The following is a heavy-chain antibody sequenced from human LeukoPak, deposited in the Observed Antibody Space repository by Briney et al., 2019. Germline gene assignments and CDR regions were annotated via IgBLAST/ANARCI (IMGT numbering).Heavy chain of an antibody. D-gene: IGHD1-14*01. CDR1: GFTFNGHW. CDR2: INQGGSDK. CDR3: TRDLSRAEDD. J-gene: IGHJ4*02. V-gene: IGHV3-7*01. Sequence: PGGSLRLSCADSGFTFNGHWMSWVRQAPGKGLEWVANINQGGSDKYYVDSVKGRFTISRDNANNLLYLQMNSLRGEDTAVYYCTRDLSRAEDDWGQGTLVTVSS.